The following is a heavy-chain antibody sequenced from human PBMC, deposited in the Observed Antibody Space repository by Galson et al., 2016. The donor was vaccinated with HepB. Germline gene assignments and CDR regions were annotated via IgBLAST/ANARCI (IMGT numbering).Heavy chain of an antibody. Sequence: SVKVSCKASAYTFTDYYMHWVRQAPGQGLEWMGWINPNSGGTNYAPKYQGRVTMTRDTSISTAYLELSRLRSDDTAIYYCARDYWGSSSVLYYWGQGTLVTVA. J-gene: IGHJ4*02. CDR1: AYTFTDYY. D-gene: IGHD6-6*01. CDR2: INPNSGGT. CDR3: ARDYWGSSSVLYY. V-gene: IGHV1-2*02.